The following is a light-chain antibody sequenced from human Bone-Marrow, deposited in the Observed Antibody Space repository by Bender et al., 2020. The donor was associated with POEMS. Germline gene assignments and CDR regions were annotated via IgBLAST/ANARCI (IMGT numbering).Light chain of an antibody. Sequence: NFMLTQPHSVSESPEKTVTISCTRSSGSIATNFVQWYQQRPGSSPTTVIYEDDQRASGVPARFSGSVDSSSNSASLTISGLTTEDEADYYCQSSDRSNVAFGGGTKLTVL. J-gene: IGLJ2*01. CDR2: EDD. CDR1: SGSIATNF. V-gene: IGLV6-57*01. CDR3: QSSDRSNVA.